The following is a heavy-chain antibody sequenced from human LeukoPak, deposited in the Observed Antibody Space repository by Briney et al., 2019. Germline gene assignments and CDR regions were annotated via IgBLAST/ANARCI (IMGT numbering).Heavy chain of an antibody. CDR1: GFTFSSYA. D-gene: IGHD1-26*01. V-gene: IGHV3-23*01. CDR3: AKDRGRSYYFDY. CDR2: ISGSGGST. J-gene: IGHJ4*02. Sequence: PGGSLRLSCAASGFTFSSYAMSWVRQAPGKGLEWVSAISGSGGSTYYADSVKGRFTISRDNSKNTLYLQMNNLRAEDTAVYYCAKDRGRSYYFDYWGQGTLVTVSS.